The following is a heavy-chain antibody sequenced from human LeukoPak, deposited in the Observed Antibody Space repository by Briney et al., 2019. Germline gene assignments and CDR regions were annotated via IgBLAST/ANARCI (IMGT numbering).Heavy chain of an antibody. CDR3: TTDLPFPIMIVVVTRAFDI. CDR2: IKSKTDGGTT. J-gene: IGHJ3*02. D-gene: IGHD3-22*01. Sequence: GGSLRLSCAASGFTFSNAWMSWVRQAPGKGLEWVGRIKSKTDGGTTDYAAPVKGRFTISRDDSKNTLYLQMNSLKTEDTAVYYCTTDLPFPIMIVVVTRAFDIWGQGTMVTVSS. CDR1: GFTFSNAW. V-gene: IGHV3-15*01.